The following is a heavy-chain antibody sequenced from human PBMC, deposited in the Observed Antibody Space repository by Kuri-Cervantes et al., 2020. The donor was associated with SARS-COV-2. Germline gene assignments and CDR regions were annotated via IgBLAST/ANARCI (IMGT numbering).Heavy chain of an antibody. CDR3: VKWGLGYCSGVSCYSQNANDY. CDR1: GFTFSSYW. D-gene: IGHD2-15*01. V-gene: IGHV3-7*01. CDR2: IKQDGSEK. Sequence: GESLKISCAASGFTFSSYWMSWVRQAPGKGLEWMTNIKQDGSEKHYVDSVKGRFTISRDNAKNSLYLQMNGLRHEDTAVYYCVKWGLGYCSGVSCYSQNANDYWGQGTLVTVSS. J-gene: IGHJ4*02.